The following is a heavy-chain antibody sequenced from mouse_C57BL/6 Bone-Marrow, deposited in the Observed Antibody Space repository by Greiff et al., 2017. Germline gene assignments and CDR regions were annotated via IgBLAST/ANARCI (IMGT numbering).Heavy chain of an antibody. D-gene: IGHD1-1*01. CDR3: ARLEFDGSSGDWYFDV. J-gene: IGHJ1*03. CDR2: IYPRDGST. CDR1: GYTFTSYD. V-gene: IGHV1-85*01. Sequence: VQLQQSGPELVKPGASVKLSCKASGYTFTSYDINWVKQRPGQGLEWIGWIYPRDGSTKYNEKFKGKATLTVSTSSSTAYMELHSRTSEASAVYFCARLEFDGSSGDWYFDVWGTGTTVTVSS.